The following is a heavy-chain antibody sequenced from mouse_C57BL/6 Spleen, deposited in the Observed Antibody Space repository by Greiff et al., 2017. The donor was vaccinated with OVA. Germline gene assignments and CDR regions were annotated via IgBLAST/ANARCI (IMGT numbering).Heavy chain of an antibody. Sequence: VQLQQSGPELVKPGASVKISCKASGYTFTDYYMNWVKQSHGKSLEWIGDINPNNGGTSYNQKFKGKATLTVDKSSSTAYMELRSLTSEDSAVYYCARATVVATGFDYWGQGTTLTVSS. V-gene: IGHV1-26*01. D-gene: IGHD1-1*01. CDR2: INPNNGGT. CDR1: GYTFTDYY. CDR3: ARATVVATGFDY. J-gene: IGHJ2*01.